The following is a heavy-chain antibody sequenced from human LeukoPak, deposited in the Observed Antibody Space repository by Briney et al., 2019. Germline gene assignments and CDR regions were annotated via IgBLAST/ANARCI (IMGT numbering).Heavy chain of an antibody. CDR3: ARALWYSSGWWGFGY. D-gene: IGHD6-19*01. CDR2: INPNSGGT. J-gene: IGHJ4*02. V-gene: IGHV1-2*02. CDR1: GYTFTGYY. Sequence: ASVKVSCKASGYTFTGYYMHWVRQAPGQGLEWMGWINPNSGGTNYAQKFQGRVTMTRDTSTSTAYMELSRLRSDDTAVYYCARALWYSSGWWGFGYWGQGTLVTVSS.